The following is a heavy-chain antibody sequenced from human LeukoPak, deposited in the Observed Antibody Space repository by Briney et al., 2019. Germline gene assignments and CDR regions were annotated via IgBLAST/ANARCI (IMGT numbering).Heavy chain of an antibody. V-gene: IGHV3-66*01. CDR1: GFTVSSNY. CDR2: IYSGGST. J-gene: IGHJ5*02. D-gene: IGHD4-17*01. Sequence: PGGSLRLSCAASGFTVSSNYMSWVRQAPGKGLEWVSVIYSGGSTYYADSVKGRFTISRDNSKNTLYLQMNSLRAEDTAVYYCARGSYAYWFDPRGQGTLVTVSS. CDR3: ARGSYAYWFDP.